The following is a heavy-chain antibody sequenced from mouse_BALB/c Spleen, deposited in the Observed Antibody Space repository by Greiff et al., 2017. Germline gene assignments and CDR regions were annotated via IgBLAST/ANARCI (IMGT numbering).Heavy chain of an antibody. D-gene: IGHD3-3*01. J-gene: IGHJ4*01. CDR3: ARGGQDYAMDY. Sequence: VQLQESGAELARPGASVKLSCKASGYTFTDYYINWVKQRTGQGLEWIGEIYPGSGNNYYNEKFKGKATLTADKSSSTAYMQLSSLTSEDSAVYFCARGGQDYAMDYWGQGTSVTVSS. CDR1: GYTFTDYY. CDR2: IYPGSGNN. V-gene: IGHV1-77*01.